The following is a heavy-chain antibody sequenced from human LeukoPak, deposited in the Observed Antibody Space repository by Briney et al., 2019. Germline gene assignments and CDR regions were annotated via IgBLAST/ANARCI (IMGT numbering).Heavy chain of an antibody. D-gene: IGHD2-2*01. CDR3: AKTRNTRDIVVVPAVSDV. Sequence: GGSLRLSCAASGFIFSTYAMSWVRQAPGKGLEWVSAISGGGGSTYYADSVKGRFTISRDNSKNTLYLQMSSLRAEDTAVYYCAKTRNTRDIVVVPAVSDVWGKGTTVTVSS. CDR2: ISGGGGST. J-gene: IGHJ6*04. V-gene: IGHV3-23*01. CDR1: GFIFSTYA.